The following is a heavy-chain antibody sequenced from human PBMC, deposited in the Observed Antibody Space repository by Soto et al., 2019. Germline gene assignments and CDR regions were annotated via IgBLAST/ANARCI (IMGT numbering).Heavy chain of an antibody. V-gene: IGHV3-30-3*01. D-gene: IGHD2-2*01. J-gene: IGHJ6*02. CDR1: GFTFSSYA. CDR3: ARDLFPFYQTRPFSYGMDV. Sequence: QVQLVESGGGVVQPGRSLRLSCAASGFTFSSYAMHWVRQAPGKGLEWVAVISYDGSNKYYADSVKGRFTISRDNSKNTLYLQMNSLRAEDTAVYYCARDLFPFYQTRPFSYGMDVWGQGTTVTVSS. CDR2: ISYDGSNK.